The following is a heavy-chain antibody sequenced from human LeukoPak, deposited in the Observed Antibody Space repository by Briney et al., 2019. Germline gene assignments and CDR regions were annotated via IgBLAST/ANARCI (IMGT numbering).Heavy chain of an antibody. J-gene: IGHJ6*02. CDR3: ARNDYGAQTPSDV. Sequence: GGSLRLSCAASGFIFSDYYMSWMRQAPGKGLEWLSYIDGSSSRTNYADSVKGRFTISRDNAKNSLYLQMNSLRAEDTAVYYCARNDYGAQTPSDVWGQGTTVTAYS. CDR2: IDGSSSRT. D-gene: IGHD4-17*01. CDR1: GFIFSDYY. V-gene: IGHV3-11*03.